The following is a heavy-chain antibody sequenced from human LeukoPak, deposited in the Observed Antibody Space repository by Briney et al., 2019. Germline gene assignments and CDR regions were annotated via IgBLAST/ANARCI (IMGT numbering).Heavy chain of an antibody. J-gene: IGHJ4*02. CDR1: GGTFNSYA. CDR2: IIPIFGTT. CDR3: ARDNDSRDPPHFDY. V-gene: IGHV1-69*06. Sequence: VKVSCKASGGTFNSYAISWVRQAPGQGLEWMGGIIPIFGTTNYARKFRGRVTLTADKSTRTAYMELSSLRSEDTAVYYCARDNDSRDPPHFDYWGQGTLVTVSS. D-gene: IGHD3-16*01.